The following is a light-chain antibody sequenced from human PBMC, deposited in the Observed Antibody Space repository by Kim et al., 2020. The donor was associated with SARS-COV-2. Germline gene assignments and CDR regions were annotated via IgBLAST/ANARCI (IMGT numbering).Light chain of an antibody. Sequence: QSVTFSCSGNSNDIDGSYYVSWYQQHPGRAPKVMIYAVNKRPSGVPDRFSSSRSGNTASLTISELQAEDEADYYCCSFGSPYIFRMFGGGTQLTVL. CDR1: SNDIDGSYY. CDR3: CSFGSPYIFRM. V-gene: IGLV2-11*03. J-gene: IGLJ3*02. CDR2: AVN.